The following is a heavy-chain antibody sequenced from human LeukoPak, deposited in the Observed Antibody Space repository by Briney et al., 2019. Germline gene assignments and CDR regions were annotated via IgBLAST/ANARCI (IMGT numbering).Heavy chain of an antibody. Sequence: TGGSLRLSCAASGFTFSTYDMSWVRQAPGKGLEWVSAISGSGGTTYYANSVKGRFTISRDNSKNTLHLQVHSLRAEDTAVYYCAKKGAFDSSGFDYWGQGTLVTVSS. CDR3: AKKGAFDSSGFDY. CDR2: ISGSGGTT. V-gene: IGHV3-23*01. CDR1: GFTFSTYD. J-gene: IGHJ4*02. D-gene: IGHD3-22*01.